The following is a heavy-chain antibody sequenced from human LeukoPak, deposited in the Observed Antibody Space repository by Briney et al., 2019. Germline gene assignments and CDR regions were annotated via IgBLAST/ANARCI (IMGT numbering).Heavy chain of an antibody. V-gene: IGHV4-4*02. Sequence: SETLSLTCGVSGCSITQTNYWTWVRQPPGEGLEWFGEDNLQGSTNYNTSLMGRVPISVDKSENHVSLQLTSVTAADTAVYYCAREGGPYRRRDSSGQGTLVTVSS. CDR1: GCSITQTNY. J-gene: IGHJ4*02. D-gene: IGHD4-11*01. CDR3: AREGGPYRRRDS. CDR2: DNLQGST.